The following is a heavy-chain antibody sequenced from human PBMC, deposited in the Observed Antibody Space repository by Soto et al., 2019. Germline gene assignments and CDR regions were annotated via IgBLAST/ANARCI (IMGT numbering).Heavy chain of an antibody. CDR3: ARGGRRSPGMDV. V-gene: IGHV4-31*02. CDR1: GGSISSGGYY. J-gene: IGHJ6*02. CDR2: IYYSGST. Sequence: PSETLSLTWTVSGGSISSGGYYWSFNSQHPGKGLEWIGYIYYSGSTYYNPSLKSRVTISVDTSKNQFSLKLSSVTAADTAVYYCARGGRRSPGMDVWGQGTTVTVSS.